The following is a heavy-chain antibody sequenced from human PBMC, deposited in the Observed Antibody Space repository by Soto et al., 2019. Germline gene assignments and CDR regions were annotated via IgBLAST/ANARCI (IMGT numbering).Heavy chain of an antibody. Sequence: GGSLRLSCAASGFTFDDYAMHWVRQAPGKGLEWVSGISWNSGSIGYADSVKGRFTISRDNAKNSLYLQMNSLRAEDTALYYCAKERQQLVAFDYWGQGTLVTVSS. D-gene: IGHD6-13*01. J-gene: IGHJ4*02. CDR1: GFTFDDYA. V-gene: IGHV3-9*01. CDR3: AKERQQLVAFDY. CDR2: ISWNSGSI.